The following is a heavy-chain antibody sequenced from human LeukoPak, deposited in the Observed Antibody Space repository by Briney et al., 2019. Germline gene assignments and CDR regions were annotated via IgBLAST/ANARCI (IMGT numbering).Heavy chain of an antibody. D-gene: IGHD4-17*01. Sequence: GGSLRLSCTASRFTFSSYGMHWVRQAPGKGLEWVAIISYDGSSQYYADSVKGRFTISRDNSKNTLSLQMNSLRPEDTAIYYCAKDGPYGDHEIDYWGQGTLVTVSS. CDR1: RFTFSSYG. V-gene: IGHV3-30*18. CDR3: AKDGPYGDHEIDY. CDR2: ISYDGSSQ. J-gene: IGHJ4*02.